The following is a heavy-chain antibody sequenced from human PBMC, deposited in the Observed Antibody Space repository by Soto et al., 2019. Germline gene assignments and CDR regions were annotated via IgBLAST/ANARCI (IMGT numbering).Heavy chain of an antibody. D-gene: IGHD1-1*01. J-gene: IGHJ5*02. CDR1: GGSINSGAYY. CDR2: ISYRGTT. CDR3: ARMSATGTRWFDP. V-gene: IGHV4-31*03. Sequence: QVQLHESGPGLVKPSQTLSLTCTVSGGSINSGAYYWSWVRQHPGKGLEWIGAISYRGTTYYNPSLQSRITMSVDTSKTQVSLKLSSVTAADTAVYYCARMSATGTRWFDPWGPGTLVTVSS.